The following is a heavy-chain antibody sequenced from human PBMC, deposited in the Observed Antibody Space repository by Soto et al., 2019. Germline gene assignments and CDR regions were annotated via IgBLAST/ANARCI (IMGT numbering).Heavy chain of an antibody. V-gene: IGHV1-69*02. CDR1: GGTFSSYT. CDR3: ARVCTSGYANWFDP. Sequence: QVQLVPSGAEVKKPGSSVKVSCKASGGTFSSYTISLVRQAPGQGLEWMGRIIPILGIANYAQKFQGRGTITADKSTSTAYMELSSLRSEDTAVNYCARVCTSGYANWFDPWGQGTLVTVAS. D-gene: IGHD2-2*01. J-gene: IGHJ5*02. CDR2: IIPILGIA.